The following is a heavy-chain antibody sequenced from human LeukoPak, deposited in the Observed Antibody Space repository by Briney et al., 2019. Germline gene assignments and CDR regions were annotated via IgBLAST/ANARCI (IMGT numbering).Heavy chain of an antibody. D-gene: IGHD6-19*01. V-gene: IGHV1-2*04. CDR2: INPNSGGT. CDR3: AREAVAGHYAFDI. CDR1: GYTFTGYY. J-gene: IGHJ3*02. Sequence: GASVKVSCRASGYTFTGYYMHWVRQAPGQGLEWMGWINPNSGGTNYAQKFQGWVTMTRDTSISTAYMELSRLRSDDTAVYYCAREAVAGHYAFDIWGQGTMVTVSS.